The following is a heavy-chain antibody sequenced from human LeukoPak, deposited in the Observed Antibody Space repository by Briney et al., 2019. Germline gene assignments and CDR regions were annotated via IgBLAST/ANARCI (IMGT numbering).Heavy chain of an antibody. D-gene: IGHD3-16*02. CDR1: GYTFTCYY. Sequence: ASVKVSCKDAGYTFTCYYMDWVGQAPGQGLEWMEGINPNSGGTNYAQKFQGRVSMTRERSISTAYMEVSRLRADDRAGCYCGSAFALAGAIVPTYWFDPWGQGTLVTVSS. V-gene: IGHV1-2*02. CDR3: GSAFALAGAIVPTYWFDP. CDR2: INPNSGGT. J-gene: IGHJ5*02.